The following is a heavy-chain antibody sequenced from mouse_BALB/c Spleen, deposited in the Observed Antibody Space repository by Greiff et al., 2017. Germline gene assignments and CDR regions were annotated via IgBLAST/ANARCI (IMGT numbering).Heavy chain of an antibody. CDR3: AYPYAMDY. CDR2: ISYSGST. Sequence: EVQLVESGPGLVKPSQSLSLTCTVTGYSITSDYAWNWIRQFPGNKLEWMGYISYSGSTSYNPSLKSRISITRDTSKNQFFLQLNSVTTEDTATYYCAYPYAMDYWGQGTSVTVSS. CDR1: GYSITSDYA. V-gene: IGHV3-2*02. J-gene: IGHJ4*01.